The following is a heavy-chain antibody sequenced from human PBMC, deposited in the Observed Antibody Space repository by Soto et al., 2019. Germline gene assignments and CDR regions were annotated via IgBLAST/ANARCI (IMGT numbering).Heavy chain of an antibody. J-gene: IGHJ5*02. CDR1: GGSFSRYY. D-gene: IGHD5-12*01. CDR2: INHSGST. Sequence: SETLSLTCDVYGGSFSRYYWNWIRQPPGKGLEWLGEINHSGSTNYNPSLESRVTISLDTSKTQFSLKLTSVTAADTAVYYCARGEGRLVGTWFDPWGQGTLVTV. V-gene: IGHV4-34*01. CDR3: ARGEGRLVGTWFDP.